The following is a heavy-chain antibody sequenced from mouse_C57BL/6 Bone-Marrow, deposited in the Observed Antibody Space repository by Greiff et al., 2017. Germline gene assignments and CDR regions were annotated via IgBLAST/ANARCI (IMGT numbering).Heavy chain of an antibody. V-gene: IGHV1-69*01. CDR3: AREARSYWYFDV. CDR2: IDPSASYT. CDR1: GYTFTSYW. J-gene: IGHJ1*03. Sequence: VQLQQPGAELVMPGASVKLSCKASGYTFTSYWMHWVKQRPGQGLEWLGEIDPSASYTNYNQKFKGKSTLTVDKSSSTAYMQLSSLTSEDSAVYYCAREARSYWYFDVWGTGTTVTVSS.